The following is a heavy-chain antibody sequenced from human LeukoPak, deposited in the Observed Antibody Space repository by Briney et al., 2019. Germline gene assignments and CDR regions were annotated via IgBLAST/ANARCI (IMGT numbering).Heavy chain of an antibody. CDR1: GCTFSSYS. Sequence: MPGGSLRLSCAASGCTFSSYSMNWVRQAPGKGLEWVSSISSSSSYIYYADSVKGRFTISRDNAKNSLYLQMNSLRAEDTAVYYCARGSASSGWYRGIDYWGQGTLVTVSS. J-gene: IGHJ4*02. V-gene: IGHV3-21*01. D-gene: IGHD6-19*01. CDR3: ARGSASSGWYRGIDY. CDR2: ISSSSSYI.